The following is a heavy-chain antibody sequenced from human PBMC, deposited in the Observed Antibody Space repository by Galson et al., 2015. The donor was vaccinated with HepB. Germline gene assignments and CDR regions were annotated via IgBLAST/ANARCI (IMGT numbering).Heavy chain of an antibody. V-gene: IGHV3-15*07. CDR2: IKSKTDGGTT. J-gene: IGHJ4*02. D-gene: IGHD3-3*01. CDR3: TTGPVFGVVIITDY. Sequence: SLRLSCAASGFTFSNAWMNWVRQAPGKGLEWVGRIKSKTDGGTTDYAAPVKGRFTISRDDSKNTLYLQMNSLKTEDTAVYYCTTGPVFGVVIITDYWGQGTLVTVSS. CDR1: GFTFSNAW.